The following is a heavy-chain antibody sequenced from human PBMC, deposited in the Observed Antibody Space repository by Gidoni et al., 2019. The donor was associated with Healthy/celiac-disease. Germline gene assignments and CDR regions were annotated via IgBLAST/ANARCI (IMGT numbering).Heavy chain of an antibody. D-gene: IGHD2-15*01. CDR1: GGSISRGDYY. CDR3: ASFGRGRAQYYFDY. CDR2: IYYSGST. J-gene: IGHJ4*02. Sequence: QVQLQESGPGLVKPSQTLSLPCTVSGGSISRGDYYWSWIRQPPGKGLEWIGYIYYSGSTYYNPSLKSRVTISVDTSKNQFSLKLSSVTAADTAVYYCASFGRGRAQYYFDYWGQGTLVTVSS. V-gene: IGHV4-30-4*01.